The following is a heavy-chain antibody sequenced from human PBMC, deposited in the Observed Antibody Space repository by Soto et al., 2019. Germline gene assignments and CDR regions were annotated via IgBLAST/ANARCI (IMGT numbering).Heavy chain of an antibody. CDR2: IRGGGDRA. D-gene: IGHD3-22*01. CDR3: AKVLGDSLSGFYYGSFDS. V-gene: IGHV3-23*01. Sequence: EVQLLESGGGLVQPGGSLRLSCVASGFTFSDYAINWVRQAPGKGLEWVSSIRGGGDRAYYADFVKGRFAISRDNSKHTLYLQMNSLRADDTAIYYCAKVLGDSLSGFYYGSFDSWGQGTLVTVSS. J-gene: IGHJ4*02. CDR1: GFTFSDYA.